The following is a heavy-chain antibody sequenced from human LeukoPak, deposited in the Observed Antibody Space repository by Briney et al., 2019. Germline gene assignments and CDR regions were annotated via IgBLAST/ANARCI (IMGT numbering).Heavy chain of an antibody. CDR1: GLTFSSYS. CDR2: ISSSSSTI. D-gene: IGHD4-17*01. V-gene: IGHV3-48*01. Sequence: GGSLRLSCAASGLTFSSYSMNWVRQAPGKGLEWVSYISSSSSTIYYADSVKGRFTISRDNAKNSLYLQMNSLRAEDTAVYYCAKDRGPRSHLDMTTVTGPEMPYFDYWGQGTLVTVSS. CDR3: AKDRGPRSHLDMTTVTGPEMPYFDY. J-gene: IGHJ4*02.